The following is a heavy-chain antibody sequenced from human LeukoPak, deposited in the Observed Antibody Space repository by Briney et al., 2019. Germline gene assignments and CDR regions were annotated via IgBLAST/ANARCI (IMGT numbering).Heavy chain of an antibody. CDR1: GDSLTSGDRY. CDR2: FYSSTRT. V-gene: IGHV4-61*09. Sequence: SQTLSLTCTVSGDSLTSGDRYWSWIRQPAGKGLEWIGHFYSSTRTTYNPSLESRVTISGDTAKNQFPLKLDSVTAADTAVYFCARCMSELDYGDYAYYYHMDVWGKGTTVTVSS. CDR3: ARCMSELDYGDYAYYYHMDV. J-gene: IGHJ6*04. D-gene: IGHD4-17*01.